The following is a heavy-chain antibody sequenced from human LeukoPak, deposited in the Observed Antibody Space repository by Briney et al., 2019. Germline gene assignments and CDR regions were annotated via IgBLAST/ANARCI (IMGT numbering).Heavy chain of an antibody. CDR3: ARVYLSDYGDFSWFDP. CDR2: IYHSGST. Sequence: PSETLSLTCAVSGGSISSGGYSWSWIRQPPGKGLEWIGYIYHSGSTYYNPSLKSRVTISVDRSKNQFSLKLSSVTAADTAVYYCARVYLSDYGDFSWFDPWGQGTLVTVSS. J-gene: IGHJ5*02. V-gene: IGHV4-30-2*01. D-gene: IGHD4-17*01. CDR1: GGSISSGGYS.